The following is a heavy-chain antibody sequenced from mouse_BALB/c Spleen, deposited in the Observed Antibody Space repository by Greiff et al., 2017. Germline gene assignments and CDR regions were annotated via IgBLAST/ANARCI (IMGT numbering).Heavy chain of an antibody. Sequence: EVMLVESGGDLVKPGGSLKLSCAASGFTFSSYGMSWVRQTPDKRLEWVATISSGGSYTYYPDSVKGRFTISRDNAKNTLYLQMSSLKSEDTAMYYCARHRYDYDGAMDYWGQGTSVTVSS. CDR3: ARHRYDYDGAMDY. CDR2: ISSGGSYT. J-gene: IGHJ4*01. D-gene: IGHD2-4*01. CDR1: GFTFSSYG. V-gene: IGHV5-6*01.